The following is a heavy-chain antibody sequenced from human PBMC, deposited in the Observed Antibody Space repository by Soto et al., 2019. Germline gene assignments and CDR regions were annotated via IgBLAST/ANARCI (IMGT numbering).Heavy chain of an antibody. V-gene: IGHV5-51*01. CDR2: IYPSDSDT. Sequence: GESLMISCKGSGYSFSSYWIGWVRQMSGEGLEWMGIIYPSDSDTRYSPSFQGQVTISADKSIYTAYLQWSSLKASDTAMYYCARGQVDTRLFDYWGHGTQVTVSS. J-gene: IGHJ4*01. D-gene: IGHD1-26*01. CDR3: ARGQVDTRLFDY. CDR1: GYSFSSYW.